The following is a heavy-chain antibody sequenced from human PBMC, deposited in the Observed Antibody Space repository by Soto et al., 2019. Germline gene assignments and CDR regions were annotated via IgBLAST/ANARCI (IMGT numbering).Heavy chain of an antibody. Sequence: SEALSLTCPVSGGSISSYYWSWIRQPPGKGLEWIGYIYYSGSTNYNPSLKSRVTISVDTSKNQFSLKLSSVTAADTAVYYCASSSSTSDNYYYYMDVWGKGTTVTVSS. CDR2: IYYSGST. D-gene: IGHD2-2*01. J-gene: IGHJ6*03. V-gene: IGHV4-59*08. CDR1: GGSISSYY. CDR3: ASSSSTSDNYYYYMDV.